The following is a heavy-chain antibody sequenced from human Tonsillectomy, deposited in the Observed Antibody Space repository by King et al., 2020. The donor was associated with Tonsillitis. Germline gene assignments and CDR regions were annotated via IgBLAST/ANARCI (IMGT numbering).Heavy chain of an antibody. D-gene: IGHD3-3*01. V-gene: IGHV3-21*01. J-gene: IGHJ3*02. Sequence: VQLVESGGGLVKPGGYLRLSCAASGFTFSSYSMNWVRQAPGKGLEWVSSISSSSSYIYYADSVKGRFTISRDNAKNSLYLQMNSLRAEDTAVYYCARDRDDFWSGYFPDAFDIWGQGTMVTVSS. CDR2: ISSSSSYI. CDR3: ARDRDDFWSGYFPDAFDI. CDR1: GFTFSSYS.